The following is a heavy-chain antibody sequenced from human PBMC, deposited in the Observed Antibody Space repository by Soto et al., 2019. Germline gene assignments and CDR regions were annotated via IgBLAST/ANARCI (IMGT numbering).Heavy chain of an antibody. J-gene: IGHJ4*02. CDR1: GFTFSSYW. D-gene: IGHD3-16*01. Sequence: GGSLRLSCAASGFTFSSYWMSWVRQAPGKGLEWVANIKEDGSEKYYVDSVKGRFTISRDNAKNSLFLQMNSLKAEDTAVYYCVRVGRLGGYWGQGTLVTVSS. V-gene: IGHV3-7*03. CDR3: VRVGRLGGY. CDR2: IKEDGSEK.